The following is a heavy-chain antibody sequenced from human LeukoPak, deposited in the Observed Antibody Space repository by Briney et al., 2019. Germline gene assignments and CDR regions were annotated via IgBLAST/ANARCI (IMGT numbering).Heavy chain of an antibody. Sequence: GGSLRLSCAASGFTFSDYGMHWVRQAPGKGLEWVALISYDGGNKFYADSVRDRFTISRDNSKNTLFLQMNSLRTDDTAVYFCARSGSTGYSLDYWGQGTLVTVSS. J-gene: IGHJ4*02. CDR3: ARSGSTGYSLDY. D-gene: IGHD3-22*01. V-gene: IGHV3-30*03. CDR2: ISYDGGNK. CDR1: GFTFSDYG.